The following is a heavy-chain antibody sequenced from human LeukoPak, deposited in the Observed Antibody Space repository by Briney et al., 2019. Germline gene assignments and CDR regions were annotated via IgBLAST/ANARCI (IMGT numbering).Heavy chain of an antibody. CDR2: INHSGST. CDR3: ARETRYSSSWRRNDAFDI. J-gene: IGHJ3*02. D-gene: IGHD6-13*01. V-gene: IGHV4-34*01. CDR1: GGSFSGYY. Sequence: PSETLSLTCAVYGGSFSGYYWSWIRQPPGKGLEWIGEINHSGSTDYNPSLKSRVTISVDKSKNQFSLKLSSVTAADTAVYYCARETRYSSSWRRNDAFDIWGQGTMVTVSS.